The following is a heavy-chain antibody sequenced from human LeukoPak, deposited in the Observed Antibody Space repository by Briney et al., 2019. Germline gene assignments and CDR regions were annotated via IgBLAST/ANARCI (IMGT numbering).Heavy chain of an antibody. V-gene: IGHV3-64D*09. D-gene: IGHD4-17*01. Sequence: GGSLSLSCSASGFTFSSYAMHWVRQAPGKGLEYVSAISSNGGSTYYADSVKGRFTISRDNSKNTLYLQMSSLRAEDTAVYYCVKGQTTVSHYYCYYGTDVWGQGTTVTVSS. CDR1: GFTFSSYA. CDR2: ISSNGGST. CDR3: VKGQTTVSHYYCYYGTDV. J-gene: IGHJ6*02.